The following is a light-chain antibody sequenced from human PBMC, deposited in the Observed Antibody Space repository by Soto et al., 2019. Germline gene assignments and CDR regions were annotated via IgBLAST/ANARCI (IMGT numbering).Light chain of an antibody. CDR3: QQYGSSPRIT. CDR2: GAS. V-gene: IGKV3-20*01. CDR1: QSVISSY. Sequence: ILLTQSPDPLTLSPGEKATLSCRASQSVISSYLAWYQQKPGQAPRLLIYGASSRATRIPDRFSASGSGTDFTLTISRLEHEALAVSYCQQYGSSPRITFGQGTRLEIK. J-gene: IGKJ5*01.